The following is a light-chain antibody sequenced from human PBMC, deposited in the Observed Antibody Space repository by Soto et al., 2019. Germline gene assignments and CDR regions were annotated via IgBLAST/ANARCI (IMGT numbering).Light chain of an antibody. CDR2: GAS. J-gene: IGKJ5*01. Sequence: EIVMAQSPATLSVSPGERATLSCRASQSVGSNLAWYQQKPGQAPRLLIYGASTRVTGIPARFSGSGSGTEFTLTISSLQSEDFAVYYCQQYNNWPITFGQGTRLEIK. CDR1: QSVGSN. CDR3: QQYNNWPIT. V-gene: IGKV3-15*01.